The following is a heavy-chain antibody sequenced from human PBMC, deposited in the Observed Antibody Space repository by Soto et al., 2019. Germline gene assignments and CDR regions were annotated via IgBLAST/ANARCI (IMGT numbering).Heavy chain of an antibody. Sequence: QVQLVQSGAEVKKPGYSVKVSCKASGGTFSNYPISWERQAPGQGLEWMGGIIPIFGTVNYAQKFQGRVTITADESTSTAYMELSSLRSEDTAVYYCARGNHRWLQLWYFDLWGRGTLVTVSS. CDR1: GGTFSNYP. CDR3: ARGNHRWLQLWYFDL. J-gene: IGHJ2*01. V-gene: IGHV1-69*12. D-gene: IGHD5-12*01. CDR2: IIPIFGTV.